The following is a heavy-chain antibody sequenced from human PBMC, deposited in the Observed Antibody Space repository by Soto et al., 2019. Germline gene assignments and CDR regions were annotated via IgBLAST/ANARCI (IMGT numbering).Heavy chain of an antibody. CDR2: IIPIFGTA. Sequence: QVQLVQSGAEVKKPGSSVKVSCKASGGTFSSYAISWVRQAPGQGLEWMGGIIPIFGTANYAQKFQGRVTIIADESTSTAYMELSSLRSEDTAVYYCARVEMATHGKTPFDYWGQGTLVTVSS. D-gene: IGHD5-12*01. J-gene: IGHJ4*02. CDR1: GGTFSSYA. CDR3: ARVEMATHGKTPFDY. V-gene: IGHV1-69*01.